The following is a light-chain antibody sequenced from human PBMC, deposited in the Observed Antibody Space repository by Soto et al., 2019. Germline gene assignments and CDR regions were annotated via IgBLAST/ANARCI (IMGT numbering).Light chain of an antibody. Sequence: QSALTQPASVSGSPGQSITISCTGTSSDVGSYNLVSWYQQHPGKAPKLMMYEDIERPSGVSNRFSGSKSGNTASLTISGLQTEDEADYYCCSYAGGTSVVFGGGTTLTVL. V-gene: IGLV2-23*01. CDR1: SSDVGSYNL. CDR3: CSYAGGTSVV. CDR2: EDI. J-gene: IGLJ2*01.